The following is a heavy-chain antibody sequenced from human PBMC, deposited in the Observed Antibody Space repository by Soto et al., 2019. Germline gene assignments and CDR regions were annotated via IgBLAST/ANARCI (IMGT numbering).Heavy chain of an antibody. CDR3: TRGTHCISTSCYFDY. V-gene: IGHV1-46*03. D-gene: IGHD2-2*01. J-gene: IGHJ4*02. CDR1: GYTFISYY. CDR2: INPNSGGT. Sequence: QVQLVQSGAEVKKPGASVKVSCKASGYTFISYYMHWVRQAPGQGLEWMGIINPNSGGTTYAQRFQGRVTMTRDTPTSTVYMELSSLRSEDTAVYFCTRGTHCISTSCYFDYWGQGTLVTVSS.